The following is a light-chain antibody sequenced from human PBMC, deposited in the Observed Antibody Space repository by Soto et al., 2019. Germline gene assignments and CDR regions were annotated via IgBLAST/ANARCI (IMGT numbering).Light chain of an antibody. CDR3: QHYNNWPPTWT. V-gene: IGKV3-15*01. J-gene: IGKJ1*01. CDR1: QSISSN. Sequence: EIVMTQSPATLSVSPGERATLSCRASQSISSNLAWHQQKPGQALRVLIYGASTRATGVPARFSGSGSGTEFTLTISSLQSEDFAVYFCQHYNNWPPTWTFGQGTKV. CDR2: GAS.